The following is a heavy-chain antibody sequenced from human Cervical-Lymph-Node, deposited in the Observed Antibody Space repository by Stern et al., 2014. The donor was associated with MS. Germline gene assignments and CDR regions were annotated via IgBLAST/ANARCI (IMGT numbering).Heavy chain of an antibody. J-gene: IGHJ4*02. D-gene: IGHD1-1*01. V-gene: IGHV3-53*01. CDR1: GVTVRRDY. CDR2: ITNCGRT. Sequence: EVQLVQSGGGVIQPGGSLRLSCTASGVTVRRDYMKWVRQAPGKGLEWGIRITNCGRTFYTYSVKGRFTISRDDSKNTVYLHMTSLRAEDTAMYYCARDTSSPERSDWWGQGTLVTVSS. CDR3: ARDTSSPERSDW.